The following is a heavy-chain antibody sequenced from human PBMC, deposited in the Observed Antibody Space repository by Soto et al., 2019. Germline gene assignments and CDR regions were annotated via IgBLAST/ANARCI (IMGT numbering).Heavy chain of an antibody. Sequence: SETLSLTCIFSGGSIITYYCSCIRQPPGKGLEWIGYVYHSGSTNYNPSLKSRVTISVDTSKNQFSLKLSSVTAADTAVYYCARWDAYYSFDYWGQGTLVTAPQ. CDR2: VYHSGST. D-gene: IGHD1-26*01. CDR3: ARWDAYYSFDY. CDR1: GGSIITYY. V-gene: IGHV4-59*01. J-gene: IGHJ4*02.